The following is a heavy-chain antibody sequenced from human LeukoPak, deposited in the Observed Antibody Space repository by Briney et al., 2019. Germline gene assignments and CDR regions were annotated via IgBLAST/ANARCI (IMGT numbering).Heavy chain of an antibody. V-gene: IGHV3-30-3*01. CDR1: GFTFSSYA. Sequence: PGRSLRLSCAASGFTFSSYAMHWVRQAPGKGLEWVAVISYDGSNKYYADSVKGRFTVSRDNSKNTVDLQMNSLRAEDTAVYYCARDRRNYCSGGSCYGVDYWGQGTLVTVSS. D-gene: IGHD2-15*01. J-gene: IGHJ4*02. CDR3: ARDRRNYCSGGSCYGVDY. CDR2: ISYDGSNK.